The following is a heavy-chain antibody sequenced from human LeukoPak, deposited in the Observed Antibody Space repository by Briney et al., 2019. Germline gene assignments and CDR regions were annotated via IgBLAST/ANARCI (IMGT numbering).Heavy chain of an antibody. D-gene: IGHD3-22*01. CDR3: ARLYYYDSSGPYWGYYFDY. CDR2: IYPGDSDT. Sequence: GESLRISCKGSGYSFTSYWISWVRQMPGKGLEWMGIIYPGDSDTRYSPSFQGQVTISADKSISTAYLQWSSLKASDTAMYYCARLYYYDSSGPYWGYYFDYWGQGTLVTVSS. CDR1: GYSFTSYW. V-gene: IGHV5-51*01. J-gene: IGHJ4*02.